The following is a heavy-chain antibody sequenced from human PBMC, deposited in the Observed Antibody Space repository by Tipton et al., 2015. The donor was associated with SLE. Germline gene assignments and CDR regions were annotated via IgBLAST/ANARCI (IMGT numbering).Heavy chain of an antibody. V-gene: IGHV4-59*01. CDR2: SYSGGST. D-gene: IGHD3-22*01. CDR1: GDSISTNY. CDR3: ARADDFDRSGPRDS. Sequence: TLSLTCSVSGDSISTNYWTWIRQPPGKRLEWMGYSYSGGSTNYNPALESRVFISVDTSKSQFSLHLTSVTAADTAVYYCARADDFDRSGPRDSWGQGTLVTVSS. J-gene: IGHJ4*02.